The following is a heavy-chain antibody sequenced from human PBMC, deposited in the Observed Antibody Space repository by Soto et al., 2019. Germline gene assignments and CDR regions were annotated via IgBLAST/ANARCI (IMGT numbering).Heavy chain of an antibody. CDR1: GFTFSSYC. V-gene: IGHV3-74*01. CDR3: ARARIAVTGYDY. D-gene: IGHD6-19*01. Sequence: LRLSCAASGFTFSSYCMHWVRQAPGKGLVWVSRINSDGSSTSYADAVKGRFTIYRDNAKNTLYLQMNSLRAEDTAVYYCARARIAVTGYDYWGQGTLVTVSS. CDR2: INSDGSST. J-gene: IGHJ4*02.